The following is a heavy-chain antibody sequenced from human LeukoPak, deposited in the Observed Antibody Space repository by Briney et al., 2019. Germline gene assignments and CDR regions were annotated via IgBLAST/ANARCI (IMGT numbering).Heavy chain of an antibody. CDR2: ITYDGSIE. CDR1: GFTFSSYS. V-gene: IGHV3-30-3*01. Sequence: GGSLRLSCAASGFTFSSYSMHWVRQAPDKGLEWVAVITYDGSIEYYADPVKGRFSISRDTPKSTLFLQMNSLRDEDTAVYYCARQDGSLDCWGQGTLVTVSS. CDR3: ARQDGSLDC. J-gene: IGHJ4*02. D-gene: IGHD1-26*01.